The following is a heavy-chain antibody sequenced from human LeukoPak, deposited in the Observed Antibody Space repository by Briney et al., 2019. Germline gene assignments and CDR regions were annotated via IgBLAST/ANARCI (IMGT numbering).Heavy chain of an antibody. J-gene: IGHJ4*02. V-gene: IGHV3-23*01. Sequence: GGSLRLSCAASGFIFSSYAMSWVRQAPGKGLEWVSAISGSGGSTYYADSVKGRFTISRDNSKNTLYLQMNSLRAEDTAVYYCAKDDNYDFWSGYLGYWGQGTLVTVSS. D-gene: IGHD3-3*01. CDR3: AKDDNYDFWSGYLGY. CDR2: ISGSGGST. CDR1: GFIFSSYA.